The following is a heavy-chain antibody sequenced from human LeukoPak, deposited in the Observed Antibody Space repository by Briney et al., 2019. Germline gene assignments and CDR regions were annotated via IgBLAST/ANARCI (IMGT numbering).Heavy chain of an antibody. V-gene: IGHV3-30*04. CDR1: GFTFSSYA. J-gene: IGHJ4*02. D-gene: IGHD2-15*01. CDR3: ARDPYCSGGSCTAGFDY. CDR2: ISYDGSNK. Sequence: PGGSLRLSCAASGFTFSSYAMHWVRQAPGKELEWVAVISYDGSNKYYADSVKGRFTISRDNSKNTLYLQMNSLRAEDTAVYYCARDPYCSGGSCTAGFDYWGQGTLVTVSS.